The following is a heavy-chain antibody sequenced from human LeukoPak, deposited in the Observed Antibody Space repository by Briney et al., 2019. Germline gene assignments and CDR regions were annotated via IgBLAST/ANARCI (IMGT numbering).Heavy chain of an antibody. J-gene: IGHJ4*02. V-gene: IGHV3-23*01. CDR2: ISGSGGST. CDR1: GFTFSSYA. Sequence: GGSLRLSCAASGFTFSSYAMSWVRQAPGKGLEWVSAISGSGGSTYYADSVKGRFTISRDNSKNTLYLQMNSLRAEDTAVYYCAKAIDSRGYWYERGADYWGQGTLVTVSS. D-gene: IGHD3-22*01. CDR3: AKAIDSRGYWYERGADY.